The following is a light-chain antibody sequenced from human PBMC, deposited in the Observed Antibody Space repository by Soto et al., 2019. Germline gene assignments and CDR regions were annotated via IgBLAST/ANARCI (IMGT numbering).Light chain of an antibody. Sequence: DIQMTQSPSSLSASVGDRVTITCRASQSISIYLNWYQQKPGKAPKLLIYAASSLQSGVPSRFSGSGSGTDFTLTISSLQPEDFATYYCQQCYSTPSTFGQGTQVEIK. CDR2: AAS. V-gene: IGKV1-39*01. CDR1: QSISIY. J-gene: IGKJ1*01. CDR3: QQCYSTPST.